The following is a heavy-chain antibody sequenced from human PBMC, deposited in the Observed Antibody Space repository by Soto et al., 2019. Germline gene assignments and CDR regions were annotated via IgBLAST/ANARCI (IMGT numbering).Heavy chain of an antibody. Sequence: QLQLQESGPGLVKPSETLSLTCTVSGGSISSSSYYWGWIRQPPGKGLEWIGSIYYSGSTYYNPSLKSRVNISVDTSKNKFSLKLGSVTAADTAVYYCARRKYYYDSSGYPPTFDYWGQGTLVTVSS. D-gene: IGHD3-22*01. CDR3: ARRKYYYDSSGYPPTFDY. J-gene: IGHJ4*02. V-gene: IGHV4-39*01. CDR2: IYYSGST. CDR1: GGSISSSSYY.